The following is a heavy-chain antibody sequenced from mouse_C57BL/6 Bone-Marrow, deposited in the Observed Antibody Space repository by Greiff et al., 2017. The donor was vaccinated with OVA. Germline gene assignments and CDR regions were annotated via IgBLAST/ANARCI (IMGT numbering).Heavy chain of an antibody. CDR3: ARCRDGNWYFDV. Sequence: QVQLKESGAELARPGASVKLSCKASGYTFTSYGISWVKQRTGQGLEWIGEIYPRSGNTYYNEKFKGKATLTADKSSSTAYMELRSLTSEDSAVYFCARCRDGNWYFDVWGTGTTVTVSS. J-gene: IGHJ1*03. CDR1: GYTFTSYG. V-gene: IGHV1-81*01. CDR2: IYPRSGNT. D-gene: IGHD2-1*01.